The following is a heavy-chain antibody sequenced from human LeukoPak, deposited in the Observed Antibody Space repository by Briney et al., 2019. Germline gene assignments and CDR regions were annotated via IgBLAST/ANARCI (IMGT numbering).Heavy chain of an antibody. J-gene: IGHJ6*02. V-gene: IGHV3-74*01. CDR2: INSDGSST. CDR1: GFTFSSYW. Sequence: GGSLRLSCAASGFTFSSYWMHWVRQAPGKGLVWVSRINSDGSSTSYADSVKGRFTISRDNAKNSLYLQMNSLRAEDTAVYYCARTLSQYNWNALYYGMDVWGQGTTVTVSS. D-gene: IGHD1-1*01. CDR3: ARTLSQYNWNALYYGMDV.